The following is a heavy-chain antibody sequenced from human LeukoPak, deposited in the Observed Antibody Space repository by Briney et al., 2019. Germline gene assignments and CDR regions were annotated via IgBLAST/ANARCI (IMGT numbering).Heavy chain of an antibody. D-gene: IGHD6-13*01. J-gene: IGHJ5*02. CDR1: GFTFSSYS. CDR3: ARTIWYSSPRSDWFDP. Sequence: GSLRLSCAASGFTFSSYSMNWIRQPPGKGLEWIGSIYYSGSTYYNPSLKSRVTISVDTSKNQFSLKLSSVTAADTAVYNCARTIWYSSPRSDWFDPWGQGTLVTVAS. CDR2: IYYSGST. V-gene: IGHV4-39*01.